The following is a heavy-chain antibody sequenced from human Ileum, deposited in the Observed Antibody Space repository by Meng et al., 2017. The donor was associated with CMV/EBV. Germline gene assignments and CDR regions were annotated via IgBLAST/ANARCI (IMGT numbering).Heavy chain of an antibody. D-gene: IGHD6-19*01. CDR1: GGSINTYY. CDR3: ARHYVGWSYYVDH. Sequence: SETLSLTCTVSGGSINTYYWSWFRQPPGKELEWIGHILYTGTTTYNPSLQSRVTISVDTSKNQYSLNLNSVTAADTAVYYCARHYVGWSYYVDHWGPGTLVT. CDR2: ILYTGTT. V-gene: IGHV4-59*01. J-gene: IGHJ4*02.